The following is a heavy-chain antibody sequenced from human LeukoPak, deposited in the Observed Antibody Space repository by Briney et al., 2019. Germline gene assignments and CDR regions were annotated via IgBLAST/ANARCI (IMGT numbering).Heavy chain of an antibody. J-gene: IGHJ6*02. CDR2: IKQDGSEK. V-gene: IGHV3-7*05. CDR3: TTEYCGGDCYTPYYYYGMDV. CDR1: GFTFSNYW. D-gene: IGHD2-21*02. Sequence: GGSLRLSCAASGFTFSNYWMSWVRQAPGKGLEWVANIKQDGSEKYYVASVKGRCTISRDNAKNSLYLQMNSLRAEDTAVYYCTTEYCGGDCYTPYYYYGMDVWGQGTTVTVSS.